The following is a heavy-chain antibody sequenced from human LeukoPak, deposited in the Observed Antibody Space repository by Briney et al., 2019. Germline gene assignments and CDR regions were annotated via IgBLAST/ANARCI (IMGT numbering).Heavy chain of an antibody. CDR3: ATYYYDSSGYSGAFDI. J-gene: IGHJ3*02. V-gene: IGHV5-51*01. Sequence: GESLKISCKGSGYSFTSYWIGWVRQMPGKGLEWVGIIYPGDSDTRYSPSFQGQVTISADKSISTAYLQWSSLKASDTAMYYCATYYYDSSGYSGAFDIWGQGTMVTVSS. D-gene: IGHD3-22*01. CDR2: IYPGDSDT. CDR1: GYSFTSYW.